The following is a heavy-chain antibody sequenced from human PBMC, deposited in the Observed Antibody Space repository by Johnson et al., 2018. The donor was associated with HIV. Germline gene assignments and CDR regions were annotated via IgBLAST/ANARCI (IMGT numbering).Heavy chain of an antibody. V-gene: IGHV3-30-3*01. D-gene: IGHD3-10*01. CDR1: GFTFSSYA. CDR2: ISYDGSNK. J-gene: IGHJ3*02. CDR3: ARASYYYGSADI. Sequence: QVQLVESGGGVVQPGRSLRLSCAASGFTFSSYAMHWVRQAPGKGLAWVAVISYDGSNKYYADSVKGRFTISRDNAKKSLFLQMNILRAEDTAVYYCARASYYYGSADIWGQGTMVTVSS.